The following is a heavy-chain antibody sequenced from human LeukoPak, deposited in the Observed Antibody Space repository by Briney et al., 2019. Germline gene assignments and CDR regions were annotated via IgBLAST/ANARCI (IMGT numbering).Heavy chain of an antibody. J-gene: IGHJ4*02. Sequence: GGSLRLSCAASGFTFSRYNMNWVRQAPGKGLEWVSSISSSSSYIYYADSVKGRFTISRDNAKNSLYLQMNSLRAEDTAVYYCARAPVAGDFDYWGQGTLVTVSS. D-gene: IGHD6-19*01. CDR3: ARAPVAGDFDY. CDR1: GFTFSRYN. V-gene: IGHV3-21*01. CDR2: ISSSSSYI.